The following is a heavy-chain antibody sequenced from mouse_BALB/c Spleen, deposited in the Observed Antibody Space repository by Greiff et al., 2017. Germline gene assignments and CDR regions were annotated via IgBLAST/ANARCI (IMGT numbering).Heavy chain of an antibody. CDR3: ARGGLRGDVTWFAY. CDR2: ISYDGSN. J-gene: IGHJ3*01. Sequence: EVHLVESGPGLVKPSQSLSLTCSVTGYSITSGYYWNWIRQFPGNKLEWMGYISYDGSNNYNPSLKNRISITRDTSKNQFFLKLNSVTTEDTATYYCARGGLRGDVTWFAYWGQGTLVTVSA. D-gene: IGHD3-2*02. CDR1: GYSITSGYY. V-gene: IGHV3-6*02.